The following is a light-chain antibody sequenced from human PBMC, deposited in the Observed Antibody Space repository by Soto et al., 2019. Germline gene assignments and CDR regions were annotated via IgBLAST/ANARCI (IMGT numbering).Light chain of an antibody. Sequence: EIVMTQSPATLSVSPGERATLSCMASQSVSSNLAWYQQKPGRPPRLLIDGASSRATGVPARFSGSGSGTESTLTISSLQSEDVAVYYCQQYHNWRTFGQGTKVEVK. CDR2: GAS. CDR1: QSVSSN. V-gene: IGKV3-15*01. J-gene: IGKJ1*01. CDR3: QQYHNWRT.